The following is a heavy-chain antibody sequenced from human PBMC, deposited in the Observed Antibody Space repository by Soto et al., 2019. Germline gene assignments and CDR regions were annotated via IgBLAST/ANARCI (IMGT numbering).Heavy chain of an antibody. Sequence: SETLSLTCTVSGGSISSYYWSWIRQPPGKGLEWIGYIYYSGSTNYNPSLKSRVTISVDTSKNQFPLKLSSVTAADTAVYYCARWSGYPLIAFDYWGQGTLVTVSS. J-gene: IGHJ4*02. V-gene: IGHV4-59*01. CDR3: ARWSGYPLIAFDY. CDR2: IYYSGST. CDR1: GGSISSYY. D-gene: IGHD3-3*01.